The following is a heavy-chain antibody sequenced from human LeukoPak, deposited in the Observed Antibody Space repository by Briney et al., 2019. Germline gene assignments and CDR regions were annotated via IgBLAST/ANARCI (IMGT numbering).Heavy chain of an antibody. CDR3: ARASCGGDCYPSPYDAFDI. CDR2: INPNSGGT. V-gene: IGHV1-2*02. CDR1: GYTFTGYY. J-gene: IGHJ3*02. D-gene: IGHD2-21*02. Sequence: ASVKVTCKASGYTFTGYYMHWVRQAPGQGLEWMGWINPNSGGTNYAQKFQGRVTMTRDTSISTAYMELSRLRSDDTAVYYCARASCGGDCYPSPYDAFDIWGQGTMVTVSS.